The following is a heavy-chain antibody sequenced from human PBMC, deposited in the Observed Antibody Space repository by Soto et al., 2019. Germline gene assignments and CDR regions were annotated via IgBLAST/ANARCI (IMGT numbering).Heavy chain of an antibody. CDR3: ARMATSGTLNWFDP. J-gene: IGHJ5*02. CDR1: GYIFGNYD. CDR2: MNPNSGKG. V-gene: IGHV1-8*01. Sequence: ASVKVSCKASGYIFGNYDISWVRQGTGQGLEWMGWMNPNSGKGGYAQKFQGRDTMTRDTSTSTAYMELSSLTSDDTAIYYCARMATSGTLNWFDPWGQGTLVTVSS.